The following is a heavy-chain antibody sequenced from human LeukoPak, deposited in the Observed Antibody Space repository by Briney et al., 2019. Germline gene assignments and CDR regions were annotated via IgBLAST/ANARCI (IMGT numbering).Heavy chain of an antibody. J-gene: IGHJ5*02. CDR3: ARRDCDTIKCRGSNWFDP. Sequence: GGSLRLSCAASGFTFSSSAMGWVRQAPGKGLEWVSSITGSGDYTYYADSVKGRFTISRDNAKNSLYLQMNSLRAEDTAVYYCARRDCDTIKCRGSNWFDPWGQGTLVSVSS. CDR1: GFTFSSSA. V-gene: IGHV3-23*01. D-gene: IGHD3-22*01. CDR2: ITGSGDYT.